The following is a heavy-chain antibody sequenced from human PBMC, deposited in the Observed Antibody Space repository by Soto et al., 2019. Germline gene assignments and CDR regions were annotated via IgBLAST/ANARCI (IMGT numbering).Heavy chain of an antibody. V-gene: IGHV1-46*01. Sequence: ASVEVSCKASGYTFTRYYMHWVRQAPGQGLEWMGIINPSGGSTSYAQKFQGRVTMTRDTSTSTVYMELSSLRSADTAVYYCARVGSSGWSPDYWGQGTLVTVSS. CDR2: INPSGGST. CDR1: GYTFTRYY. D-gene: IGHD6-19*01. CDR3: ARVGSSGWSPDY. J-gene: IGHJ4*02.